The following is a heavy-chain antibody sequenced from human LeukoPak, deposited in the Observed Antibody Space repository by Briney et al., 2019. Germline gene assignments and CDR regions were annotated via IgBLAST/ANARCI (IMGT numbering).Heavy chain of an antibody. Sequence: SETLSLTCTVSGGXISSYYWSWIRQPPGKGLEWIGYIYYSGSTNYNPSLKSRVTISVDTSKNQFSLKLSSVTAADTAVYYCARRRGQSLDPWGQGTLVTVSS. V-gene: IGHV4-59*08. J-gene: IGHJ5*02. CDR2: IYYSGST. CDR3: ARRRGQSLDP. CDR1: GGXISSYY.